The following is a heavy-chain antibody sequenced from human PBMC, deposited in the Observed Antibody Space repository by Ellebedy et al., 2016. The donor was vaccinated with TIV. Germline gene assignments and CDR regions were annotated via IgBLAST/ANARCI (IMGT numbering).Heavy chain of an antibody. CDR1: GFTFTSSA. Sequence: SVKVSXXASGFTFTSSAMQWVRQARGQRLEWIGWIVVGSGNTNYAQKFQERVTITRDMSTSTAYMELSRLRSEDTAVYYCADSYGYFWGQGTLVTVSS. CDR3: ADSYGYF. J-gene: IGHJ4*02. D-gene: IGHD5-18*01. CDR2: IVVGSGNT. V-gene: IGHV1-58*02.